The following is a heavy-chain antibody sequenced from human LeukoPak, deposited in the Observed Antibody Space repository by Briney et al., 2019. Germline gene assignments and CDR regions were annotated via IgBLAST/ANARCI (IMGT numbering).Heavy chain of an antibody. Sequence: GGSLRLSCAASGSTFDDYAMHWVRQAPGKGLEWVSGISWNSGSIGYADSVKGRFTISRDNAKNSLYLQMNSLRTEDMALYYCAKGYSSSWYGDYFDYWGQGTLVTVSS. V-gene: IGHV3-9*03. CDR3: AKGYSSSWYGDYFDY. J-gene: IGHJ4*02. CDR2: ISWNSGSI. CDR1: GSTFDDYA. D-gene: IGHD6-13*01.